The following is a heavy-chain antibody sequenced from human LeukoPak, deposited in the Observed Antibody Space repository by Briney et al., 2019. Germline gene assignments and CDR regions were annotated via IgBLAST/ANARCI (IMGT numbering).Heavy chain of an antibody. CDR2: ISYDGSNK. Sequence: GGSLRLSCAASGFTSSSYAMHWVRQAPGKGLEWVAVISYDGSNKYYADSVKGRFTISRDNSKNTLYLQMNSLRAEDTAAYYCARDGGYDFWSGYYQDYWGQGTLVTVSS. V-gene: IGHV3-30-3*01. CDR3: ARDGGYDFWSGYYQDY. D-gene: IGHD3-3*01. CDR1: GFTSSSYA. J-gene: IGHJ4*02.